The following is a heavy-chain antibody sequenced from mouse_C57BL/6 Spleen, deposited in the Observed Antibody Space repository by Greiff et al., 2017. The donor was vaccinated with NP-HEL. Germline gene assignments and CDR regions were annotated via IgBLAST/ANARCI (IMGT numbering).Heavy chain of an antibody. Sequence: VQLQQSGPELVKPGASVKIPCKASGYTFTDYNMDWVKQSPGKSLEWIGDINPNNGGTIYNQKFKGKATLTVDKSSSTAYMELRSLTSEDTAVYYCARKDGYYGLLDYWGQGTTLTVSS. CDR3: ARKDGYYGLLDY. V-gene: IGHV1-18*01. D-gene: IGHD2-1*01. CDR2: INPNNGGT. J-gene: IGHJ2*01. CDR1: GYTFTDYN.